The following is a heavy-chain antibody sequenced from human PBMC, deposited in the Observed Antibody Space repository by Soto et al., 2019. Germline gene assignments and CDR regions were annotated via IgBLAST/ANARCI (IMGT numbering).Heavy chain of an antibody. D-gene: IGHD5-12*01. Sequence: QVQLQESGPGLVTPSQTLSLTCTVSGDSISTVNYYWSWIRQHPGKGLEWIGYIYYSGSTYYNPSLKSRVTISVETTKNQFSLKLSSVTAADTAVYYCARARGGYGFMDVWGQGTTVTVSS. J-gene: IGHJ6*02. CDR3: ARARGGYGFMDV. CDR1: GDSISTVNYY. CDR2: IYYSGST. V-gene: IGHV4-31*03.